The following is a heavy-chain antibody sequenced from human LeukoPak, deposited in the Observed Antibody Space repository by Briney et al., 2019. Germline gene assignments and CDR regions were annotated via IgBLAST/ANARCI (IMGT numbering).Heavy chain of an antibody. CDR2: ITPIFGTS. CDR1: GGTFSSNA. V-gene: IGHV1-69*05. J-gene: IGHJ3*02. Sequence: SSVKVSCKASGGTFSSNAISWVRQAPGHGLEWMGGITPIFGTSNYAQKLQGRVTMTTDTSTSTAYMELRSVKSDDTAVYYCASLKNYYDSSGYLVTDAFDIWGQGTMVRVSS. CDR3: ASLKNYYDSSGYLVTDAFDI. D-gene: IGHD3-22*01.